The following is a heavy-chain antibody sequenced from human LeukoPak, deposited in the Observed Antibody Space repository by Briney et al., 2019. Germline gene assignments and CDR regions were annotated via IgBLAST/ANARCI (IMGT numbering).Heavy chain of an antibody. V-gene: IGHV3-48*01. J-gene: IGHJ3*02. CDR3: ARDYYDSSGYYQDAFDI. Sequence: GGSLRLSCAASGFTFSSYSMNWVRQAPGKGLEWVSYISSSSNTIYYADSVKGRFTISRDNAKNSLYLQMNSLRAEDTAVYYCARDYYDSSGYYQDAFDIWGQGTMVTVSS. D-gene: IGHD3-22*01. CDR2: ISSSSNTI. CDR1: GFTFSSYS.